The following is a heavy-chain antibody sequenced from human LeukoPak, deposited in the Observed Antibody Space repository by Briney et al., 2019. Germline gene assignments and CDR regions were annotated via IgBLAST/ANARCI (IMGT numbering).Heavy chain of an antibody. CDR2: INHSGST. V-gene: IGHV4-34*01. D-gene: IGHD6-13*01. CDR1: GGFFSGHY. CDR3: ARVTAERYRRVAAAGTGRWFDP. Sequence: SETLSLTCAVYGGFFSGHYWSWIRQPPGKGLEWIGEINHSGSTNYNTSLKSRVTISVDTSKNQFSLKLSSVTAADTAVYYCARVTAERYRRVAAAGTGRWFDPWGQGTLVTVSS. J-gene: IGHJ5*02.